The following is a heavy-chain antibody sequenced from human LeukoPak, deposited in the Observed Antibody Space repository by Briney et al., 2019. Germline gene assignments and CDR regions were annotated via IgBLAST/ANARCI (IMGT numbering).Heavy chain of an antibody. D-gene: IGHD3-9*01. Sequence: PSETLSLTCTVSGGSISSSSYYWGWIRQPPGTGLEWIGSIYYSGSTYYNPSLKSRVTISVDTSKNQFSLKLSSVTAAGTAVYYCARGGGNILTGYYPDYWGQGTLVTVSS. CDR3: ARGGGNILTGYYPDY. J-gene: IGHJ4*02. CDR1: GGSISSSSYY. V-gene: IGHV4-39*07. CDR2: IYYSGST.